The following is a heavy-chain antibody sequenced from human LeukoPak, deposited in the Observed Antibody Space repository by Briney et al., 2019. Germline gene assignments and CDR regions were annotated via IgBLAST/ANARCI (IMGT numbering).Heavy chain of an antibody. V-gene: IGHV4-39*07. D-gene: IGHD1-26*01. CDR1: GGSISSSSYY. CDR3: ATCDVGVCAY. Sequence: SETLSLTCTVSGGSISSSSYYWGWIRQPPGKGLEWIGSIYYSGSTYYNPSLKSRVTISVDTSKNQFSLKLSSVTAADTAVYYCATCDVGVCAYWGQGTLDTVSS. CDR2: IYYSGST. J-gene: IGHJ4*02.